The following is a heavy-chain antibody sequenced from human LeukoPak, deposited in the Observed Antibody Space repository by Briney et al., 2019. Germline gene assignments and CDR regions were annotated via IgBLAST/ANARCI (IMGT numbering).Heavy chain of an antibody. Sequence: PGGSLRLSCAASGLTFSTYWMSWVRQAPGKGLEWVANIKPDGSEKDYVDSLKGRFTISRDNAKNSLYLQVNSLRAEDTAVYYCASLWDDGYWGQGTLVTVSS. J-gene: IGHJ4*02. CDR3: ASLWDDGY. CDR1: GLTFSTYW. D-gene: IGHD1-1*01. CDR2: IKPDGSEK. V-gene: IGHV3-7*02.